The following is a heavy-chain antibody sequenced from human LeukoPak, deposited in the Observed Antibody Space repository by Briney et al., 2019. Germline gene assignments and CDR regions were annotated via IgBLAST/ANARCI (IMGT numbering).Heavy chain of an antibody. CDR3: ARAVGTAEKFDP. J-gene: IGHJ5*02. D-gene: IGHD5-18*01. CDR1: GYTFTSYD. V-gene: IGHV1-8*01. Sequence: ASVKVSCKASGYTFTSYDINWVRQATGQGLEWMGWMNPNTGMTGYAQKFQGRVTMTRNISISTAYMELSSLRSEDTAVYYCARAVGTAEKFDPWGQGTLVTVSS. CDR2: MNPNTGMT.